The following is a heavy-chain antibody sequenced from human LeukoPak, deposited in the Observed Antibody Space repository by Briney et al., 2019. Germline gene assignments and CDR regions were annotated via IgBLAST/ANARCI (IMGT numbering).Heavy chain of an antibody. CDR3: ASLDITMVRGVIISGAFDI. V-gene: IGHV1-18*01. Sequence: ASVKVSCKASGYTFSTYSINWVRQAPGQGLEWMGRISAFNGNTDYAQKLQGRVTMTTDTSTSTAYMELSSLRSEDTAVYYCASLDITMVRGVIISGAFDIWGQGTMVTVSS. CDR2: ISAFNGNT. D-gene: IGHD3-10*01. CDR1: GYTFSTYS. J-gene: IGHJ3*02.